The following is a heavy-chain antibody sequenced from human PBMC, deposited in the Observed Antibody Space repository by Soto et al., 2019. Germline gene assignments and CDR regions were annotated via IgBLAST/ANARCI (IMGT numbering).Heavy chain of an antibody. CDR2: ISFDGSNK. Sequence: QVQLVESGGGVVQPGRSLRLSCAASGFTFSSFALHWVRQAPGKGLEWLAFISFDGSNKYYADSVKGRFTISRANSKNTLYLQMNSLRAEDTAVYYCANGYGGGWEGDVDFWGQGTLVTVSS. D-gene: IGHD6-19*01. J-gene: IGHJ4*02. CDR1: GFTFSSFA. V-gene: IGHV3-30-3*01. CDR3: ANGYGGGWEGDVDF.